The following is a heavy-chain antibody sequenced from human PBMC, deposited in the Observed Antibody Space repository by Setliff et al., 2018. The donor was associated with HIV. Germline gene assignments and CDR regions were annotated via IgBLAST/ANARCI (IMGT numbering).Heavy chain of an antibody. Sequence: ASVKVSCKASGYTFTDYSIHWVRQAPGQGLEWMGWINPNSGGTNYAQKFQGRVTMTRDTSISTAYMELSRLRSDDTAVYYCARALIVVVDMDVWGKGTTVTVSS. J-gene: IGHJ6*03. CDR3: ARALIVVVDMDV. CDR1: GYTFTDYS. CDR2: INPNSGGT. D-gene: IGHD2-21*01. V-gene: IGHV1-2*02.